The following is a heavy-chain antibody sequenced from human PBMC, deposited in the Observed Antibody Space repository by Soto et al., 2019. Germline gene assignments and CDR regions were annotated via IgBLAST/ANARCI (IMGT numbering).Heavy chain of an antibody. CDR2: INHTGSRT. J-gene: IGHJ5*02. V-gene: IGHV4-34*01. CDR3: AGGYGYVWGRDDA. CDR1: GGSFNDYF. Sequence: QVQLQQWGAGLLKPSETLSLTCAVYGGSFNDYFWTWIRQPPGKGLEWIGEINHTGSRTIYNPSLVGRVTISVDTSKNQFSLKLSSVTAADTAVYYSAGGYGYVWGRDDAWGQGTLVTVSS. D-gene: IGHD3-16*01.